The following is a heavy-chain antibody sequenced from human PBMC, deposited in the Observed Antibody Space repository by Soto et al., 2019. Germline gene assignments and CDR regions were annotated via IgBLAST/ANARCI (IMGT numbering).Heavy chain of an antibody. CDR2: ISSTTNYI. CDR3: ARVSVDLTSNFDY. Sequence: EVQLVESGGGLVRPGGSLRLSCAASGFTFSRYRMNWVRQAPGKGLEWVSSISSTTNYIYYADSMKGPFNVSRDNAKNSVYLHMSRLSAEDTAGYYGARVSVDLTSNFDYCGQGTLVTVSS. D-gene: IGHD5-12*01. J-gene: IGHJ4*02. CDR1: GFTFSRYR. V-gene: IGHV3-21*03.